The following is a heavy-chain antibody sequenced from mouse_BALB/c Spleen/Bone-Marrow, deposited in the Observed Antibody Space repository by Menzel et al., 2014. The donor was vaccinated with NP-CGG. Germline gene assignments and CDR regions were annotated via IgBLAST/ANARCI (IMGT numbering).Heavy chain of an antibody. CDR2: IYPGSGST. Sequence: LQESGSELVGPGASVKLSCKASGYTFTSYWMHWVKQRHGQGLEWIGNIYPGSGSTNYDEKFKSKGTLTVDTSSSTAYMHLSSLTSEDSAVYYCTREGWLRYFDYWGQGTTLTVSS. J-gene: IGHJ2*01. CDR3: TREGWLRYFDY. CDR1: GYTFTSYW. V-gene: IGHV1S22*01. D-gene: IGHD2-2*01.